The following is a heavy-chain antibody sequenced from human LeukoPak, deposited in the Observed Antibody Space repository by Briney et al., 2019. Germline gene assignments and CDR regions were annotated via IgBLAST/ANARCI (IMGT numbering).Heavy chain of an antibody. CDR2: ISGSGGST. J-gene: IGHJ4*02. CDR3: AKDTYGGYSHGGSDY. Sequence: QPGGSLRLSCAASGFTFSNYAISWVRQAPGKGLEWVSTISGSGGSTYYADSVKGRFTISRDNSKITLYLQMNSLRADDTAVYYCAKDTYGGYSHGGSDYWGQGTLVTVSS. D-gene: IGHD5-18*01. V-gene: IGHV3-23*01. CDR1: GFTFSNYA.